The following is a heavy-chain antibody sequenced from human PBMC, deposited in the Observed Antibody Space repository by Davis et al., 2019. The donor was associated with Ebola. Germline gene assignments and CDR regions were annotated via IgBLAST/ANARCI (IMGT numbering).Heavy chain of an antibody. J-gene: IGHJ4*02. V-gene: IGHV3-30-3*01. Sequence: GESLKISCAASGFTFSSYAMHWVRQAPGKGLEWVAVISYDGSYKYYADSVKGRFTISRDNSKNTLYLQMNSLRAEDTAVYYCAKDSPGTTSWGQGTLVTVSS. CDR1: GFTFSSYA. CDR3: AKDSPGTTS. D-gene: IGHD4-17*01. CDR2: ISYDGSYK.